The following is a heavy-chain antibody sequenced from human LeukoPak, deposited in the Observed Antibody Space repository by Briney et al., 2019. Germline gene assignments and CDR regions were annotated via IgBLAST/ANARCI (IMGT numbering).Heavy chain of an antibody. CDR3: AKDQSRRAAVAGWFDP. CDR1: GFTFSSYG. CDR2: ISYDGSNK. D-gene: IGHD6-19*01. V-gene: IGHV3-30*18. J-gene: IGHJ5*02. Sequence: PGGSLRLSCAASGFTFSSYGMHWVRQAPGKGLEWVAVISYDGSNKYYADSVKGRFTISRDNSKNTLYLQMNSLRAEDTAVYYCAKDQSRRAAVAGWFDPWGQGTLVTVSS.